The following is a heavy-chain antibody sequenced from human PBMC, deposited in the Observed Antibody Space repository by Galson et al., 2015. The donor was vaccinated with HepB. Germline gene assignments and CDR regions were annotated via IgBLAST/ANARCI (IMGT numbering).Heavy chain of an antibody. D-gene: IGHD3-10*01. CDR3: ARDRKLLWFGVAFDI. CDR2: ISAYNGNT. V-gene: IGHV1-18*01. Sequence: SVKVSCKASGYTFTSYGISWVRQAPGQGLEWMGWISAYNGNTNYAQKLQGRVTMTTDTSTSTAYMELRSLRSDDTAVYYCARDRKLLWFGVAFDIWGQGTMVTVSS. J-gene: IGHJ3*02. CDR1: GYTFTSYG.